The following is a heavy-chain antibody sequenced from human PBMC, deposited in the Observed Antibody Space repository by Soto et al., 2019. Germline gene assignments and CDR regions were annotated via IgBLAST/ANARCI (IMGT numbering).Heavy chain of an antibody. D-gene: IGHD2-15*01. CDR1: GGSFSGYY. V-gene: IGHV4-34*01. Sequence: SETLSLTCAVYGGSFSGYYWSWIRQPPGKGLEWIGEINHSGSTNYNPSLKSRVTISVDTSKNQFSLKLSSVTAADTAVYYCARTCSGGNCWVDYWGQGTLVTVSS. CDR2: INHSGST. CDR3: ARTCSGGNCWVDY. J-gene: IGHJ4*02.